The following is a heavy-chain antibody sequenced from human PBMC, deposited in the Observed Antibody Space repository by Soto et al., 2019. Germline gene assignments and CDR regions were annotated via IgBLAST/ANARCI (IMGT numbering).Heavy chain of an antibody. Sequence: QVQLVQSGAEVRKPGASVKVSCKTSGYTFTNYYIHWVRQAPGEGLEWMGIISPSGGITDYAQKCQGRVTMTRDTSTSTVYMELRSLRSEDTAVYYCARGETYYFDYWGRGTLVTVSS. CDR2: ISPSGGIT. CDR1: GYTFTNYY. J-gene: IGHJ4*02. V-gene: IGHV1-46*01. CDR3: ARGETYYFDY. D-gene: IGHD2-21*01.